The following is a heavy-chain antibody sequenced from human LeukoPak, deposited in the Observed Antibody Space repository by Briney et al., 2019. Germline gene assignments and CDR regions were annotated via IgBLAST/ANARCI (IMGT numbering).Heavy chain of an antibody. J-gene: IGHJ3*02. CDR3: ASEKWNWGDAFDI. Sequence: ASVKVSCKASGYTFTGYYMHWVRQAPGQGPEWMGWINPNSGGTNYAQKFQGRVTMTRDTSISTAYMELSRLRSDDTAVYYCASEKWNWGDAFDIWGQGTMVTVSS. D-gene: IGHD7-27*01. CDR1: GYTFTGYY. CDR2: INPNSGGT. V-gene: IGHV1-2*02.